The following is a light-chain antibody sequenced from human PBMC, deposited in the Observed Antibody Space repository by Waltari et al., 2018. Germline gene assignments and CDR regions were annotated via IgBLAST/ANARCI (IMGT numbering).Light chain of an antibody. CDR1: QRVSSN. CDR3: QQYNNWPLT. CDR2: GPS. J-gene: IGKJ4*01. V-gene: IGKV3-15*01. Sequence: EIVMTPSPATPPVSPGARATLPCRASQRVSSNLAWYQQKLGQAPRLLIYGPSARATGIPARFSCSGSGTEFNLTISSMQSEDFAVYYCQQYNNWPLTVGGGTKVEIK.